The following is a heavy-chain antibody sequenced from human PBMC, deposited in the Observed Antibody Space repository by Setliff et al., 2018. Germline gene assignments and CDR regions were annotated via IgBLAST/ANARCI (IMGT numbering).Heavy chain of an antibody. CDR3: ASHEPWLWNAFDV. Sequence: PGGSLRLSCAASGFTFRSYEMNWVRQAPGKGLEWISYITTSGSTIYYADSVKGRFTISRDNAKNSLYLQMNSLRAEDTAVYYCASHEPWLWNAFDVWGRGTMVTVSS. CDR1: GFTFRSYE. CDR2: ITTSGSTI. V-gene: IGHV3-48*03. J-gene: IGHJ3*01. D-gene: IGHD6-19*01.